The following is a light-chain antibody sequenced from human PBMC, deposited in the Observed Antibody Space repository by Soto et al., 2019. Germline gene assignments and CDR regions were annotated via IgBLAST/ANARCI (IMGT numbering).Light chain of an antibody. Sequence: EIVLTQSPGTVSLSPGERSTLSCRASQSVSSSYLAWYQQKPGQAPRLLIYGASSRATGIPDRFSGSGSGTDFTLNISRLEPEDFAVYYCQQYGSSPRTFGQGTKVDIK. V-gene: IGKV3-20*01. CDR3: QQYGSSPRT. CDR1: QSVSSSY. CDR2: GAS. J-gene: IGKJ1*01.